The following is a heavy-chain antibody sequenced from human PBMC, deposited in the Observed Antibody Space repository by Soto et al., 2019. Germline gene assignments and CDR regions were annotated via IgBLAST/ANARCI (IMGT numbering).Heavy chain of an antibody. D-gene: IGHD6-13*01. J-gene: IGHJ4*02. CDR1: GFVFNNFW. CDR3: AKDSWYFDL. Sequence: GGSLRLFCEASGFVFNNFWMHWVRHVPGKGLVWVARIDTSGHSTNYAESVKGRFTISRDNAKNTASLQMNSLRVEDTGVYYCAKDSWYFDLWSQGSQVTVSS. V-gene: IGHV3-74*01. CDR2: IDTSGHST.